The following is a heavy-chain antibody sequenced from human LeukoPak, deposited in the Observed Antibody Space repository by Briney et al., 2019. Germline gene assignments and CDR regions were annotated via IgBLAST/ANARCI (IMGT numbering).Heavy chain of an antibody. V-gene: IGHV1-46*01. CDR1: GYTFTSYY. J-gene: IGHJ2*01. CDR2: INPSGGST. D-gene: IGHD6-19*01. Sequence: ASVKVSCKASGYTFTSYYMHWVRQAPGQGLEWMGIINPSGGSTSYAQKFQGRVTMTRDMSTSTVYMELSSLRSEDTAVYYCARDVQQWLVIRGYQPHWYFDLWGRGTLVTVSS. CDR3: ARDVQQWLVIRGYQPHWYFDL.